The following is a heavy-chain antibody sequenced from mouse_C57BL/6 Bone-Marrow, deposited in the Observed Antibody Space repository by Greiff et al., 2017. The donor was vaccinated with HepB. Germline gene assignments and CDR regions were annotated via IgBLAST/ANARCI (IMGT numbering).Heavy chain of an antibody. J-gene: IGHJ2*01. D-gene: IGHD1-1*01. V-gene: IGHV1-19*01. CDR3: ASLITTVVAGPY. CDR1: GYTFTDYY. Sequence: VQLKQSGPVLVKPGASVKMSCKASGYTFTDYYMNWVKQSHGKSLEWIGVINPYNGGTSYNQKFKGKATLTVDKSSSTAYMELNSLTSEDSAVYYCASLITTVVAGPYWGQGTTLTVSS. CDR2: INPYNGGT.